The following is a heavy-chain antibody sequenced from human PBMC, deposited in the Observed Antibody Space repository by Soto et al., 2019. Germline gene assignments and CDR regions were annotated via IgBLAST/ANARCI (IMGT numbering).Heavy chain of an antibody. Sequence: GGSLRLSCAASGFTFSGYAMTWVRQAPGGGLEWGSAISGSASNTFYAHSVKGRFTISRDNSRNTLYLQMNSLRADATAVYYCVKFAAHSEYDISSGPDYWGQGTLVTVSS. D-gene: IGHD6-6*01. CDR3: VKFAAHSEYDISSGPDY. J-gene: IGHJ4*02. CDR2: ISGSASNT. V-gene: IGHV3-23*01. CDR1: GFTFSGYA.